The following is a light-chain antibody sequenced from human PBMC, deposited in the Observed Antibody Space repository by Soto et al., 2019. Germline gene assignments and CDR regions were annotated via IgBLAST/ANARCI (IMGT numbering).Light chain of an antibody. CDR2: DVN. Sequence: QSALTQPASVSGSPGQSITISCTGTSSDVGGYNYVSWHQQHPGKAPQLIIYDVNIRPSGVSNRFSGSKSGSTASLTISGLQAEDEADYFCSIYTGGGTEFGGGTQLTVL. CDR3: SIYTGGGTE. J-gene: IGLJ2*01. CDR1: SSDVGGYNY. V-gene: IGLV2-14*01.